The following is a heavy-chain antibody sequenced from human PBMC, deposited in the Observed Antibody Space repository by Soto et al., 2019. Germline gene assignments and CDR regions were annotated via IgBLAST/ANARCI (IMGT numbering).Heavy chain of an antibody. CDR1: GFTFSSYW. V-gene: IGHV3-7*03. CDR2: IKQDGSEK. J-gene: IGHJ4*02. CDR3: AKMWGINLEYSSSSVDYFDY. Sequence: GGSLRLSCAASGFTFSSYWMSWVRQAPGKGLEWVANIKQDGSEKYYVDSVKGRFTISRDNAKNSLYLQMNSLRAEDTAVYYCAKMWGINLEYSSSSVDYFDYWGQGTLVTVSS. D-gene: IGHD6-6*01.